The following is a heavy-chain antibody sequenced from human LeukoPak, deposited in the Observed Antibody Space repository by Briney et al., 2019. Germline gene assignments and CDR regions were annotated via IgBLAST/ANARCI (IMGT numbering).Heavy chain of an antibody. CDR1: GYTFTNYD. CDR2: ISVYNGNT. J-gene: IGHJ3*02. CDR3: ARHYSGYGGAFDI. V-gene: IGHV1-18*01. Sequence: ASVKVSCKASGYTFTNYDFNWVRQAPGQGLEWMGWISVYNGNTNYAQKLQGRVTMTTDTSTSTAYMELRSLRPDDTAVYYCARHYSGYGGAFDIWGQGTMVTVSS. D-gene: IGHD5-12*01.